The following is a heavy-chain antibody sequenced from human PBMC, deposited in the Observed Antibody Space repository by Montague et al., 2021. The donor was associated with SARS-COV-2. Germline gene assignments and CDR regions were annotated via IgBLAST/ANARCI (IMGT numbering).Heavy chain of an antibody. Sequence: TLSLTCTVSGGSISSGDYYWYWIRQPPGKGLEWIGYTYYSDSTNYNPSLESRVTISVDTSKNQLSLRLSSVTAADTAVYYCARIGEWSGGYWGQGTLVTVSS. CDR2: TYYSDST. CDR1: GGSISSGDYY. V-gene: IGHV4-30-4*08. J-gene: IGHJ4*02. D-gene: IGHD3-3*01. CDR3: ARIGEWSGGY.